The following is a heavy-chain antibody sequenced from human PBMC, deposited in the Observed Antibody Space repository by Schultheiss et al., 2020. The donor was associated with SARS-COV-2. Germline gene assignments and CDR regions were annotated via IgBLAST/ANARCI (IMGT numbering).Heavy chain of an antibody. J-gene: IGHJ1*01. V-gene: IGHV4-4*07. CDR2: IYTSGST. D-gene: IGHD3-22*01. CDR3: ARHGYYYDSSGYPEFQH. Sequence: SETLSLTCTVSGGSISSYYWSWIRQPAGKGLEWIGRIYTSGSTNYNPSLKSRVTMSVDTSKNQFSLKLSSVTAADTAVYYCARHGYYYDSSGYPEFQHWGQGTLVTVSS. CDR1: GGSISSYY.